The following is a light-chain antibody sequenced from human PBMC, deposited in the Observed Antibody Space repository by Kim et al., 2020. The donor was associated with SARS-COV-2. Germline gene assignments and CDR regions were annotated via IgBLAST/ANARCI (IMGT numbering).Light chain of an antibody. CDR3: QQYNSYAVT. Sequence: GGRVSITCRASQSISTRLAWYQQKPGKAPKLLIYDASSLEDGVPSRFSGSGSGTEFTLTINSLQHGDSATYFCQQYNSYAVTFGGGTKVDIK. V-gene: IGKV1-5*01. CDR1: QSISTR. CDR2: DAS. J-gene: IGKJ4*01.